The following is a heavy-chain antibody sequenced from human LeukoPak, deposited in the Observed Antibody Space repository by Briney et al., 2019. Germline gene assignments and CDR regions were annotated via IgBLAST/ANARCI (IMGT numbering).Heavy chain of an antibody. V-gene: IGHV3-7*01. J-gene: IGHJ4*02. Sequence: GGSLRLSCAAYGFSLSGYWMSWVRQAPGKGLEWVANIKQDGSEKYYVDSVKGRFTISRDNAKNSLYLQMNSLRAEDTAVYYCARGIRSGSLLDYWGQGTLVTVSS. CDR2: IKQDGSEK. CDR3: ARGIRSGSLLDY. D-gene: IGHD1-26*01. CDR1: GFSLSGYW.